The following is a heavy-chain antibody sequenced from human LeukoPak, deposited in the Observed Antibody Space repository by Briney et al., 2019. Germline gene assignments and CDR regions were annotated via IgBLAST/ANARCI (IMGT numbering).Heavy chain of an antibody. CDR2: INTNTGNP. J-gene: IGHJ3*02. Sequence: VASVTVSCKASGYTFTSYAMNWVRQAPGQGLEWMGWINTNTGNPTYAQGFTGRFVFSLDTSVSTAYLQISSLKAEDTAVYYCARDRVFAGSYYGGAFDIWGQGTMVTVSS. V-gene: IGHV7-4-1*02. D-gene: IGHD3-10*01. CDR1: GYTFTSYA. CDR3: ARDRVFAGSYYGGAFDI.